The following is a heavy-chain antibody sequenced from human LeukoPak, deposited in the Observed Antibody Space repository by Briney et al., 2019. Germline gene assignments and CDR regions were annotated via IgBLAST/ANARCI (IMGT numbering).Heavy chain of an antibody. V-gene: IGHV3-74*03. Sequence: PGGSLRLSCAASGFTFSSYWMHWVRQAPGKGLVWVSRINNDGSSTKYADSVKGRFTISRDNAKNMLDLQMNSLRAEDTAVYYCASLSPPWGVDVWGQGTTVTVSS. CDR2: INNDGSST. CDR3: ASLSPPWGVDV. D-gene: IGHD3-16*01. J-gene: IGHJ6*02. CDR1: GFTFSSYW.